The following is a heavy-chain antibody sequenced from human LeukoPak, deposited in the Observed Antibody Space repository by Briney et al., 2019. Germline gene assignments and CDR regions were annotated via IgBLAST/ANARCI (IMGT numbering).Heavy chain of an antibody. CDR1: GGTFSSYA. Sequence: SVKVSCKASGGTFSSYAISWVRQAPGQGLEWMGGIIPIFGTANYAQKFQGRVTITTDESTSTAYMELSSLRSEDTAVYYCARTSSGWYKALGRYYFDYWGQGTLVTVSS. CDR3: ARTSSGWYKALGRYYFDY. V-gene: IGHV1-69*05. J-gene: IGHJ4*02. D-gene: IGHD6-19*01. CDR2: IIPIFGTA.